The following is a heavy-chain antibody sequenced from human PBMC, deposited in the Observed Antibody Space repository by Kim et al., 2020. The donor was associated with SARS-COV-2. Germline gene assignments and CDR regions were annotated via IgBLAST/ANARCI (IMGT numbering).Heavy chain of an antibody. CDR3: ARDGDSSGYAAFDI. J-gene: IGHJ3*02. Sequence: NPSRKSRVTISVDTSKNQFSLKLSSVTAADTAVYYCARDGDSSGYAAFDIWGQGTMVTVSS. V-gene: IGHV4-59*01. D-gene: IGHD3-22*01.